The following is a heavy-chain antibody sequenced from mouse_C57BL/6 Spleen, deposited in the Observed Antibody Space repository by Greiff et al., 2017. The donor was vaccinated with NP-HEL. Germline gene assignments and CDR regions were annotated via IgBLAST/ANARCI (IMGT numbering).Heavy chain of an antibody. V-gene: IGHV5-9-1*02. J-gene: IGHJ3*01. CDR1: GFTFSSYA. CDR3: TRDRGDSSGFAY. CDR2: ISSGGDYI. D-gene: IGHD3-2*02. Sequence: EVKLVESGEGLVKPGGSLKLSCAASGFTFSSYAMSWVRQTPEKRLEWVAYISSGGDYIYYADTVKGRFTISRDNARNTLYLQMSSLKSEDTAMYYCTRDRGDSSGFAYWGQGTLVTVSA.